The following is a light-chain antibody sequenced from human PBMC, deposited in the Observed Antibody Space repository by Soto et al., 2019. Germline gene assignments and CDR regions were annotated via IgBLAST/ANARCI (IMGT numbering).Light chain of an antibody. CDR3: QRYGASSFT. Sequence: DIVLTQSPGTLPLSPGERATLSCRASQSVDSRYLSWYQHNPGQAPRLLIYATSSRATGIPDRFSGSGSGTDFTLTISRLEPEDFAVYYCQRYGASSFTFGQGTNLEIK. CDR2: ATS. J-gene: IGKJ2*01. V-gene: IGKV3-20*01. CDR1: QSVDSRY.